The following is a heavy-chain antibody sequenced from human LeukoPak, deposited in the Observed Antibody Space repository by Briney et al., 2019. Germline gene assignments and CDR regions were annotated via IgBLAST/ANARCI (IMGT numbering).Heavy chain of an antibody. CDR1: GYSFTAYY. D-gene: IGHD1-14*01. V-gene: IGHV1-2*02. J-gene: IGHJ4*02. CDR2: INLYNGAT. CDR3: ASWAGGNEPVASFDY. Sequence: ALVRVSCKPTGYSFTAYYIFWMRQAPGQGLECMGWINLYNGATKYAQRFQSRVTMTRDTSISTAYMELSRLRSDDTATYYCASWAGGNEPVASFDYWGQGTLVTVHS.